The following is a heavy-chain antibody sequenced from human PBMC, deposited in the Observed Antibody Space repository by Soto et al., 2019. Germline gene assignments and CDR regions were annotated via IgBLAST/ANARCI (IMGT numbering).Heavy chain of an antibody. V-gene: IGHV3-49*03. Sequence: GGSLRLSCTASGFTFGDYAMSWFRQAPGKGLEWVGFIRSKAYGGTTEYAASVKGRFTISRDDSKSIAYLQMNSLKTEDTAVYYCTRDQEGGLRYFDWSRSYYYMDVWGKGTTVTVS. CDR2: IRSKAYGGTT. J-gene: IGHJ6*03. D-gene: IGHD3-9*01. CDR1: GFTFGDYA. CDR3: TRDQEGGLRYFDWSRSYYYMDV.